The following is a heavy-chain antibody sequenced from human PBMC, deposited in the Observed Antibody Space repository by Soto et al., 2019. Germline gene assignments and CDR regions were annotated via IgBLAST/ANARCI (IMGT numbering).Heavy chain of an antibody. V-gene: IGHV4-30-4*01. CDR2: IYYSGST. Sequence: SETLSLTCTVSGGSISSGDYYWSWIRQPPGKGLEWIGYIYYSGSTYYNPTIKSRVTISVDTSKNQFSLKLSSVTAADAAVYYCARDSRYSGYERWYGMDVWGQGTTVTVSS. CDR3: ARDSRYSGYERWYGMDV. CDR1: GGSISSGDYY. D-gene: IGHD5-12*01. J-gene: IGHJ6*02.